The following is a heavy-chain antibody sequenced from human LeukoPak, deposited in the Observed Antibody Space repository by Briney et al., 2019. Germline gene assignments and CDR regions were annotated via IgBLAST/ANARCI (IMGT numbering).Heavy chain of an antibody. CDR2: ISAHTGDT. CDR3: ARESPGDFDF. V-gene: IGHV1-18*01. Sequence: ASVTVSCKASGYTFTNYGINWVRQAPGQGLEWVGWISAHTGDTNYAQKVQGRVTMTTDTSTSTVYMELRSLKSDDTAIYYCARESPGDFDFWGQGTLVTVSS. J-gene: IGHJ4*02. CDR1: GYTFTNYG. D-gene: IGHD7-27*01.